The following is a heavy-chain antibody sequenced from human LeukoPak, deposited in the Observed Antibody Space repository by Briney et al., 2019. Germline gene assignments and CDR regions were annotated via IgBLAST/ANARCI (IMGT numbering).Heavy chain of an antibody. CDR3: ARLRRDINDWYADDC. V-gene: IGHV4-4*07. CDR1: GGSVNTYY. D-gene: IGHD6-19*01. CDR2: ISITEGT. Sequence: SETLSLTCSVSGGSVNTYYWSWIRQSAGKGLEWIGRISITEGTNYNPSLKSRVSMSVDASKNQVSLKPGSVTAADTAVYYCARLRRDINDWYADDCWGQGTLVTVSS. J-gene: IGHJ4*02.